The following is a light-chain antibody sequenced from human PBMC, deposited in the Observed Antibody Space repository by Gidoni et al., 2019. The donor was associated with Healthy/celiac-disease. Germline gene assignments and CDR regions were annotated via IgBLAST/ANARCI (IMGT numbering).Light chain of an antibody. CDR1: QSISSW. CDR3: QQYNSYPLT. CDR2: KAS. V-gene: IGKV1-5*03. J-gene: IGKJ5*01. Sequence: DIQVTQSPSTLSASVGDRVTITCRASQSISSWLAWYQQKPGKAPKLLIYKASSLESGVPSRFSGSGSGSEFTLTISSLQPDDFATYYCQQYNSYPLTFXQXTRLEIK.